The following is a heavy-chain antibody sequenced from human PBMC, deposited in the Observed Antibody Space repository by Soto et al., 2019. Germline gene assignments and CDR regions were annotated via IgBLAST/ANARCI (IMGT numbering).Heavy chain of an antibody. V-gene: IGHV5-51*01. CDR3: AKQEGYCSSTTCSNFDY. Sequence: PGEPLKISCNASGFTFTSYWIAWVRQMPGKGLEWMGIIYPGDPDTSYSPSFQGQVTISADKSINTAYLQWSSLKASDTAMYYCAKQEGYCSSTTCSNFDYWGQGTLVTVSS. CDR1: GFTFTSYW. J-gene: IGHJ4*02. CDR2: IYPGDPDT. D-gene: IGHD2-2*01.